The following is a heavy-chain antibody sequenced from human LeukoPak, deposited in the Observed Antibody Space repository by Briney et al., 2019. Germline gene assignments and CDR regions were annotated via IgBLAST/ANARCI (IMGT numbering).Heavy chain of an antibody. J-gene: IGHJ4*02. Sequence: SETLSLTCTVSGGSISSYYWSWIRQPPGKGLEWIGYIYYSGSTNYNPSLKSRVTISVDTSKNQFSLKLSSVTAADTAVYYCARDRYDSSGYYPGYWGQGTLVTVSS. CDR1: GGSISSYY. CDR2: IYYSGST. D-gene: IGHD3-22*01. V-gene: IGHV4-59*01. CDR3: ARDRYDSSGYYPGY.